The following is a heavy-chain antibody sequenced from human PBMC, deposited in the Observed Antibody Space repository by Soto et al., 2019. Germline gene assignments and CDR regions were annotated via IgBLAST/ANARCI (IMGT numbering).Heavy chain of an antibody. CDR1: GFTFSSYA. D-gene: IGHD6-13*01. V-gene: IGHV3-23*01. CDR2: ISGSGGST. Sequence: EVQLLESGGGLVQPGGSLRLSCAASGFTFSSYAMSWVRQAPGKGLEWVSAISGSGGSTYYPDSVKGRFTISRDNSKNTLYLQTNSLRAEDTAVYYCAKDRAAAGQGSVDYWGQGTLVTVFS. CDR3: AKDRAAAGQGSVDY. J-gene: IGHJ4*02.